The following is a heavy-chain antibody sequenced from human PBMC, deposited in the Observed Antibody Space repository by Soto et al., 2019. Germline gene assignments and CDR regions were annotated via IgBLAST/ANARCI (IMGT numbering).Heavy chain of an antibody. CDR3: ARHGRSEPTYYFDY. V-gene: IGHV4-59*08. CDR1: GGSISSYY. D-gene: IGHD1-26*01. CDR2: IYYSWST. Sequence: KTSETLSLTCTVSGGSISSYYWSWIRQPPGKGLEWIGYIYYSWSTNYNPSLKSRVTISVDTSKNQFSLKLSSVTAADTAVYYCARHGRSEPTYYFDYWGQGTLVTASS. J-gene: IGHJ4*02.